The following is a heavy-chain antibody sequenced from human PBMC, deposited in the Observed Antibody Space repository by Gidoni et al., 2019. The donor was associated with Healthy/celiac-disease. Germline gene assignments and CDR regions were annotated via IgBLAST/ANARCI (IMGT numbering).Heavy chain of an antibody. CDR3: AKDIGSSWL. Sequence: EVQLVESGGGLVQPGRSLRLSCAASGFTFDDYAMHWVRQAPGKGLEWVSGISWNSGSIGYADSVKGRFTISRDNAKNSLYLQMNSLRAEDTALYYCAKDIGSSWLWGQGTLVTVSS. CDR2: ISWNSGSI. J-gene: IGHJ4*02. V-gene: IGHV3-9*01. D-gene: IGHD6-6*01. CDR1: GFTFDDYA.